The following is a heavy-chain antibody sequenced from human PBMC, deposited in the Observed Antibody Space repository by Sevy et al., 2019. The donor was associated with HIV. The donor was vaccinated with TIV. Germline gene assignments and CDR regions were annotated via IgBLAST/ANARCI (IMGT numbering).Heavy chain of an antibody. CDR2: ISTRNT. V-gene: IGHV4-4*07. Sequence: SETLSLTCSVSGGSVSDYYWSWIRQPAGKGLEWIGRISTRNTNYNPSLKSRVTMSLDTSNNQFSLRLSSVTAADTAVYYCARMEYCSGNDCYSGSWGQGTLVTVSS. CDR3: ARMEYCSGNDCYSGS. CDR1: GGSVSDYY. D-gene: IGHD2-8*02. J-gene: IGHJ4*02.